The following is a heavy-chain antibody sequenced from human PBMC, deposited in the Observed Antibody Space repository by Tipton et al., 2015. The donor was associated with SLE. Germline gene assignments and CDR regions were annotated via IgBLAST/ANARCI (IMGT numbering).Heavy chain of an antibody. Sequence: TLSLTCTVSGGSISSGAYYWGWIRQPPGKGLEWIGSIYHSGSTYYNPSLKSRVTISVDTSKNQFSLKLSSVTAADTAVYYCAREPPRPDAFDIWGQGTMVTVSS. CDR1: GGSISSGAYY. J-gene: IGHJ3*02. V-gene: IGHV4-39*07. CDR3: AREPPRPDAFDI. CDR2: IYHSGST.